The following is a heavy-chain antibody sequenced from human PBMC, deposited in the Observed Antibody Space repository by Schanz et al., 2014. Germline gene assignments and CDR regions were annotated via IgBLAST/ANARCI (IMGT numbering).Heavy chain of an antibody. D-gene: IGHD3-22*01. CDR2: ISGSGGST. CDR3: ARGREVVAKIFDV. V-gene: IGHV3-23*01. J-gene: IGHJ3*01. Sequence: VQLLQSGGALVQPGGSLRLSCAASGFTFTNYAMTWVRQAPGKGLEWVSGISGSGGSTYDADPVKGRFTISRDNAKNSLYLQMNSLRAEDTGVYYCARGREVVAKIFDVWGQGTMVTVSS. CDR1: GFTFTNYA.